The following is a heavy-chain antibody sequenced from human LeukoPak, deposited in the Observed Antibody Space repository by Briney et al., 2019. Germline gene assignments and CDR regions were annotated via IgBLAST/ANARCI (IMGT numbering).Heavy chain of an antibody. Sequence: ASVTVSCKASGYTFTSYGISWVRQAPGQGVEWMGWISAYNGNTNYAQKLQGRVTMTTDTSTSTAYMELRSLRSDDTAVYYCARAIGYYGSGSYYAYNWFDPWGQGTLVTVSS. CDR3: ARAIGYYGSGSYYAYNWFDP. CDR1: GYTFTSYG. CDR2: ISAYNGNT. J-gene: IGHJ5*02. V-gene: IGHV1-18*01. D-gene: IGHD3-10*01.